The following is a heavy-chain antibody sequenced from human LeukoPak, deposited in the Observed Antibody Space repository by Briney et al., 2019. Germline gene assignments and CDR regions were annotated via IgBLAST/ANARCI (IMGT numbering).Heavy chain of an antibody. CDR3: ARDRYDFWSGYYAP. J-gene: IGHJ5*02. CDR2: ISYDGSNK. CDR1: GFTFSSYA. D-gene: IGHD3-3*01. V-gene: IGHV3-30-3*01. Sequence: GGSLRLSCAASGFTFSSYAMHWVRQAPGKGLEWVAVISYDGSNKYYADSVKGRFTISRDNSKNTLYLQMNSLRAEDTAVYYCARDRYDFWSGYYAPWGQGTLVTVSS.